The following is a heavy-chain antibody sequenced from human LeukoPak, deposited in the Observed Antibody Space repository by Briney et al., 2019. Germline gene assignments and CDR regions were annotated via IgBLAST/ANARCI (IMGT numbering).Heavy chain of an antibody. D-gene: IGHD3-16*01. V-gene: IGHV3-73*01. J-gene: IGHJ4*02. CDR2: IRSKANSYAT. CDR3: TTYDYAHQDFDY. Sequence: AGGSLRLSCAASGFTFSGSAMHWVRQASGKGLEWVGRIRSKANSYATAYAASVKGRFTISRDDSKNTAYLQMNSLKTEDTAVYYCTTYDYAHQDFDYWGQGTLVTVSS. CDR1: GFTFSGSA.